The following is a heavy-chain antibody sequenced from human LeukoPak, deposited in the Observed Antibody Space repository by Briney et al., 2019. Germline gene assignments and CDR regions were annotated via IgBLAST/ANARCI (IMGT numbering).Heavy chain of an antibody. D-gene: IGHD3-10*01. V-gene: IGHV3-23*01. Sequence: PGGSLRLSCEASGVTFGTYGMTWVRQAPGKGLEWVSGISGSSTWTYYAYSLRGRFTSSRATSKNTLHLRIYKLSADHTAHSFSARELVSLGNGYFDLWGGGALVTVSS. CDR2: ISGSSTWT. J-gene: IGHJ2*01. CDR1: GVTFGTYG. CDR3: ARELVSLGNGYFDL.